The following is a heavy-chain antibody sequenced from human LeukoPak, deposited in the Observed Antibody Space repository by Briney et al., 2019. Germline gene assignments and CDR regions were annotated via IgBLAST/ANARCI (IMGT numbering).Heavy chain of an antibody. CDR2: ISYDGKNK. CDR1: GFTFRSYG. V-gene: IGHV3-30*18. Sequence: GGSLRLSCVASGFTFRSYGMHWVRQAPGKGLEWVAIISYDGKNKYYADSVKGRFTISRDNSENTLYPQMNSLGAEDTAVYYCAKDKITLVRGVMIRGAFDIWGQGTMVTVSS. CDR3: AKDKITLVRGVMIRGAFDI. J-gene: IGHJ3*02. D-gene: IGHD3-10*01.